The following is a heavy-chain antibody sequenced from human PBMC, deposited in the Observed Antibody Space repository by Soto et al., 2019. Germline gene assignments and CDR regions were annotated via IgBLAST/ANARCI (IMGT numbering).Heavy chain of an antibody. CDR1: GYTFTGYY. V-gene: IGHV1-2*04. CDR3: ARDRAYSSSSSYYYYYGMDV. D-gene: IGHD6-6*01. Sequence: ASVKVSCKASGYTFTGYYMHWVRQAPGQGLEWMGWINPNSGGTNYAQKFQGWVTMTRDTSISTAYMELSRLRSDDTAVYYCARDRAYSSSSSYYYYYGMDVWGLGTTVTVSS. J-gene: IGHJ6*02. CDR2: INPNSGGT.